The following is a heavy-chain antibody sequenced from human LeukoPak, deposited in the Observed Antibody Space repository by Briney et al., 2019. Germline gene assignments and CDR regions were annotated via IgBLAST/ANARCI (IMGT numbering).Heavy chain of an antibody. CDR1: GFTFSSYG. V-gene: IGHV3-30*18. CDR2: ISYDGSNK. CDR3: AKSPTLRTTVTKNWFDP. J-gene: IGHJ5*02. Sequence: GGSLRLSCAASGFTFSSYGKHWVRQAPGKGLEWVAVISYDGSNKYYADSVKGRFTISRDNSKNTLYLQMNSLRAEGTAVYYCAKSPTLRTTVTKNWFDPWGQGTLVTVSS. D-gene: IGHD4-17*01.